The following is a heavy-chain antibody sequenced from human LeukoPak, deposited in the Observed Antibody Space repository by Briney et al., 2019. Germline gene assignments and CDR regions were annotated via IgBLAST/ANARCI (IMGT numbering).Heavy chain of an antibody. CDR2: INHSGST. CDR3: ARGRDRYPFVY. Sequence: SETLSLTCAVYGGSFSGYYWSWIRQPPGKGLEWIGEINHSGSTNHSPSLKSRVTISVDTSKNQFSLKLSSVTAADTAVYYCARGRDRYPFVYWGQGTLVTVSS. CDR1: GGSFSGYY. V-gene: IGHV4-34*01. J-gene: IGHJ4*02. D-gene: IGHD2-2*02.